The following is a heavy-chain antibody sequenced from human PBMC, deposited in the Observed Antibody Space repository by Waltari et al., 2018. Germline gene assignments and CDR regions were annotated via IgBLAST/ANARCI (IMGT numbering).Heavy chain of an antibody. CDR1: GGSFSGYY. CDR2: INHSGST. V-gene: IGHV4-34*01. Sequence: QVQLQQWGAGLLKPSETLSLTCAVYGGSFSGYYWSWIRQPPGKGLEWIGEINHSGSTNYNPSLKSRVTISVDTSKNQFSLKLSSVTAADTAVYYCASLYSNYSPYYYYYYGMDVWGQGTTVTVSS. J-gene: IGHJ6*02. CDR3: ASLYSNYSPYYYYYYGMDV. D-gene: IGHD4-4*01.